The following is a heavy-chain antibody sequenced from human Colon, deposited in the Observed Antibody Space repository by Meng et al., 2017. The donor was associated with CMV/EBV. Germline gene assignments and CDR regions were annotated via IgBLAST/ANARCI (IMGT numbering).Heavy chain of an antibody. CDR2: ISHDGHTQ. J-gene: IGHJ6*02. D-gene: IGHD3-22*01. CDR3: ASVIASRRNYYGLDV. Sequence: GESLKISCAASKFTFSSYAMHWVRQAPGKGLEWVALISHDGHTQYYADSVKGRVTISRDNSRNTLYLQMTSLRAEDTAVYYCASVIASRRNYYGLDVWGQGTAVTVSS. V-gene: IGHV3-30-3*01. CDR1: KFTFSSYA.